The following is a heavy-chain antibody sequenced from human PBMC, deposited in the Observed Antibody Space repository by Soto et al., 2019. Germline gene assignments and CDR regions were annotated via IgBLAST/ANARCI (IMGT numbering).Heavy chain of an antibody. CDR3: ARHGSN. V-gene: IGHV4-39*01. CDR2: IYYSGIT. CDR1: GVSISNSSYY. Sequence: QLQLQESGPGLMKSSETLSLTCTVSGVSISNSSYYWGWIRRPPGKGLEWIGTIYYSGITYYNPSLKSRVTISVDTSKNQFSLKLTSVTAADTAVYYCARHGSNWGQGTLVTVSS. J-gene: IGHJ4*02.